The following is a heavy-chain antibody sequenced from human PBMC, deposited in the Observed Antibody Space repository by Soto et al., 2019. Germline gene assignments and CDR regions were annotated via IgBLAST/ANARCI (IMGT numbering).Heavy chain of an antibody. CDR2: ISGSGDKT. CDR3: AKEGYPPFFEY. V-gene: IGHV3-23*01. J-gene: IGHJ4*02. D-gene: IGHD5-18*01. CDR1: GFTFSNYA. Sequence: GGSLILSCAASGFTFSNYAMSWVRQAPGKGPEWVSAISGSGDKTYYVDSVKGRFTISRDNSKNTVSLQMNSLRADDTAVYYCAKEGYPPFFEYWGQGTLVTVSS.